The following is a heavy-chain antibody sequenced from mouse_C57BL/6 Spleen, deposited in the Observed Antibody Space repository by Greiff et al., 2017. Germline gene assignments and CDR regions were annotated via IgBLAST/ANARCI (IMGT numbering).Heavy chain of an antibody. CDR2: IDPETGGT. CDR3: TRWGSRGFAY. D-gene: IGHD1-1*01. J-gene: IGHJ3*01. Sequence: QVQLQQSGAELVRPGASVTLSCKASGYTFTDYEIHWVKQTPVHGLEWIGAIDPETGGTAYNQKFKGKAILTADKSSSTAYMELRSLTSEDSAVYYCTRWGSRGFAYWGQGTLVTVSA. V-gene: IGHV1-15*01. CDR1: GYTFTDYE.